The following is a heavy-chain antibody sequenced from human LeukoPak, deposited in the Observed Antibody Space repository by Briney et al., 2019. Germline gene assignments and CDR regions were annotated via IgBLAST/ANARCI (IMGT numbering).Heavy chain of an antibody. CDR3: ARDGYYYASGLYYYMDV. V-gene: IGHV4-39*02. CDR2: IYYSGST. CDR1: GGSISSSSYY. J-gene: IGHJ6*03. D-gene: IGHD3-10*01. Sequence: SGTLSLTRTVSGGSISSSSYYWGWIRQPPGKGLEWIGSIYYSGSTYYNASLKSRVTISVDTSKNQFSLKLSSETAADAAVYYCARDGYYYASGLYYYMDVWGKGTTVTISS.